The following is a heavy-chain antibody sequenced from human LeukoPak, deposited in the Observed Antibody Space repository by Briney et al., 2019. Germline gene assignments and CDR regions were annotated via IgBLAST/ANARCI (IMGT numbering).Heavy chain of an antibody. D-gene: IGHD6-13*01. Sequence: SGTLSLTCAVSGDSISSSNWWSWVRQPPGKGLEWIGEIFHSGSTNYNPSLKSRVTISVDKSKNQFSLKLSSVTAADTAVYYCARALKGIAAGLDYWGQGTLVTVSS. CDR1: GDSISSSNW. J-gene: IGHJ4*02. CDR3: ARALKGIAAGLDY. CDR2: IFHSGST. V-gene: IGHV4-4*02.